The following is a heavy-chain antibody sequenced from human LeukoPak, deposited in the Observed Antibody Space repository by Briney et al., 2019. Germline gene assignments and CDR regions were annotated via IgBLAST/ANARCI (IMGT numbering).Heavy chain of an antibody. V-gene: IGHV3-23*01. CDR1: EFTFSSYG. CDR3: AKAPKGSCIGTFCYSFDS. CDR2: ISGSDAGT. Sequence: PGVSLRLSCAASEFTFSSYGMSWVRQAPGKGLEWVSAISGSDAGTYYADSVKGRFTISRDNSRNTLYLQMNSLRAEDTAVYYCAKAPKGSCIGTFCYSFDSWAQGTLVAVSS. D-gene: IGHD2/OR15-2a*01. J-gene: IGHJ4*02.